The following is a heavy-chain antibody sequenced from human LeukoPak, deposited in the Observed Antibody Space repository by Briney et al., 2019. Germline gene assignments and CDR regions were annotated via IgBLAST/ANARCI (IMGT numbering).Heavy chain of an antibody. Sequence: GWSLRLSCAASGFTVSSNYMSWVRQAPGKGLEWVSVIYSGGSTYYADSVKGRFTISRDNSKNTPYLQMNSLRAEDTAVYYCARPKQQLVPGYYYYYMDVWGKGTTVTISS. D-gene: IGHD6-13*01. V-gene: IGHV3-53*01. J-gene: IGHJ6*03. CDR1: GFTVSSNY. CDR3: ARPKQQLVPGYYYYYMDV. CDR2: IYSGGST.